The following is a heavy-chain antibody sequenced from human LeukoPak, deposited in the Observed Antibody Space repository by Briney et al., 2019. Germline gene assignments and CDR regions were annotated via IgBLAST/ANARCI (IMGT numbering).Heavy chain of an antibody. J-gene: IGHJ4*02. V-gene: IGHV3-30*03. CDR3: VAGDRSGWYNFGY. Sequence: GGSLRLSCAASGFTFSSYGMHWVRQAPGKGLEWVAVISYDGSNKYYADSVKGRFTIPRDNSKNTLYLQMNSLRVEDTAVYHCVAGDRSGWYNFGYWGQGTLVTVSS. CDR1: GFTFSSYG. CDR2: ISYDGSNK. D-gene: IGHD6-19*01.